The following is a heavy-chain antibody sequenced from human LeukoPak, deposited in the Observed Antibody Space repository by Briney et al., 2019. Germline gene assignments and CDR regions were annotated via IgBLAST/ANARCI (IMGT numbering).Heavy chain of an antibody. D-gene: IGHD3-10*01. Sequence: GRSQRLSCAASGFTFSTYGMHWVRQAPGKGLEWVVVIWYDGSEKYYADSVKGRFTISRDNSKNTMYLQMNSLRAEDTAIYYCARDRWFGDEDSFDIWGQGTMVTVSS. V-gene: IGHV3-33*01. CDR3: ARDRWFGDEDSFDI. CDR1: GFTFSTYG. CDR2: IWYDGSEK. J-gene: IGHJ3*02.